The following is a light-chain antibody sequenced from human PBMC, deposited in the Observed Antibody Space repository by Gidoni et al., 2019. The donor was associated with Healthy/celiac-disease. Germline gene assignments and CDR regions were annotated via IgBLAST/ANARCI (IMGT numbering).Light chain of an antibody. CDR2: AAS. J-gene: IGKJ1*01. Sequence: DSQMTQSPSSLSASVGDRVTITCRASQSISSYLNWYQQKPGKAPKLLIYAASSLQSGVPSRFSGSLSGTDFTLTISSLQPEDFATYYCQHSYSTPPAFGQGTKVEIK. CDR1: QSISSY. V-gene: IGKV1-39*01. CDR3: QHSYSTPPA.